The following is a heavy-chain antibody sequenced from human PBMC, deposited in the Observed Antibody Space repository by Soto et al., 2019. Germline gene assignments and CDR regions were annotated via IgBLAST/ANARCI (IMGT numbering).Heavy chain of an antibody. CDR1: GFTFSSYA. Sequence: GGSLSLSCAASGFTFSSYAMSWVRQAPGKGLEWVSAISGSGGSTYYADSVKGRFTISRDNSKNTLYLQMNSLRAEDTAVYYCAKDSGKVGATLYNWFDPWGQGTLVTVSS. D-gene: IGHD1-26*01. J-gene: IGHJ5*02. CDR3: AKDSGKVGATLYNWFDP. V-gene: IGHV3-23*01. CDR2: ISGSGGST.